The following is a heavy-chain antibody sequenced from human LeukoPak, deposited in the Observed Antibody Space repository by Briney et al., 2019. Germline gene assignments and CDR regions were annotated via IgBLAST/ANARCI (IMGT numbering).Heavy chain of an antibody. V-gene: IGHV3-7*01. Sequence: GGSLRLSCAASGFTFSSYWMSWVRQAPGKGLEWVASIKHDGSEKYYVDSVRGRFTISRDNTMNSLYLQMSSLRAEDTAVYYCATDRGWRTSGYYLYYFEYWGQGTLVTFSS. CDR2: IKHDGSEK. D-gene: IGHD3-3*01. CDR1: GFTFSSYW. J-gene: IGHJ4*02. CDR3: ATDRGWRTSGYYLYYFEY.